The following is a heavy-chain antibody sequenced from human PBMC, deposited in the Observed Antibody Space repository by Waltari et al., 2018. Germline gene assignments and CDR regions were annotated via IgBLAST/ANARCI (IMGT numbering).Heavy chain of an antibody. J-gene: IGHJ4*02. V-gene: IGHV1-69*08. Sequence: QVQLVQSGAEVKKPGSSVKVSCKASGGTFSSYAISWVRQAPGQGLEWMGRISPIFGTANYAQKFQGRVTITADKSTSTAYMELSSLRSEDTAVYYCAREGLGVTLDYWGQGTLVTVSS. CDR2: ISPIFGTA. CDR1: GGTFSSYA. D-gene: IGHD3-22*01. CDR3: AREGLGVTLDY.